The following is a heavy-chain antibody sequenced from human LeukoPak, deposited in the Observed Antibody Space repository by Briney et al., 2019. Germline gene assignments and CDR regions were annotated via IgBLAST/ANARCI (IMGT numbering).Heavy chain of an antibody. Sequence: ASVKVSCKASGYTFTSYGISWVRQAPGQGLEWMGWISAYNGNTNYAQKLQGRVTMTTDTSTSTAYMELRSLRSDDTAVYYCAREGYSSGWYSGYYYYMDVWGKGTTVTISS. CDR1: GYTFTSYG. D-gene: IGHD6-19*01. CDR3: AREGYSSGWYSGYYYYMDV. V-gene: IGHV1-18*01. J-gene: IGHJ6*03. CDR2: ISAYNGNT.